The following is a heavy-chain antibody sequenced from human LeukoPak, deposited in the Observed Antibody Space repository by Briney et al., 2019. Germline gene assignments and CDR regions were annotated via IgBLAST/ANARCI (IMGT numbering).Heavy chain of an antibody. CDR2: IKQDGSEN. CDR1: GFTLSSYW. J-gene: IGHJ4*02. Sequence: GGSLRLSCAASGFTLSSYWMSWVRQAPGKGLEWVANIKQDGSENYYMDSVKGRFTIARDNGKISLYLQMNSLRAEDTAVYYCARGSTTVTVWGQGTLVTVSS. D-gene: IGHD4-17*01. V-gene: IGHV3-7*01. CDR3: ARGSTTVTV.